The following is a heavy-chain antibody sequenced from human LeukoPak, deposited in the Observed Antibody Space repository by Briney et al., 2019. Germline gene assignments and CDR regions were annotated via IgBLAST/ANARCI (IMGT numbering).Heavy chain of an antibody. CDR2: IYTSGST. V-gene: IGHV4-4*07. J-gene: IGHJ4*02. Sequence: PSETLSLTWTVSGGSISSYYWSWIRQPAGKGLEWIGRIYTSGSTNYNPSLKSRVTISVDTSKNQFSLKLTSVTAADTAMCYCARTSSSWLWGQGTLVTVSS. D-gene: IGHD6-13*01. CDR1: GGSISSYY. CDR3: ARTSSSWL.